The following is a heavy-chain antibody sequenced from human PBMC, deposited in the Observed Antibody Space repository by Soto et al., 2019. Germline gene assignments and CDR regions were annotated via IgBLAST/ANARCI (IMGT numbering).Heavy chain of an antibody. Sequence: QMQLVQSGPEVKKPGTSVKVSCKASGFTFTSSAVQWVRQARGQRLEWIGWIVVGSDNTNYAQKFQERVTITRDMSTSTAYMGLSSLRSEDTAVYYCAAGGDYDPENWFDPWGQGTLVTVSS. CDR2: IVVGSDNT. D-gene: IGHD2-21*02. J-gene: IGHJ5*02. V-gene: IGHV1-58*01. CDR1: GFTFTSSA. CDR3: AAGGDYDPENWFDP.